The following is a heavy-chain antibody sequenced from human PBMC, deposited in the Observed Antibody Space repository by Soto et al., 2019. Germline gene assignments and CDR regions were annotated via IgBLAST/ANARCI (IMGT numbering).Heavy chain of an antibody. CDR2: ISYDGSNK. D-gene: IGHD3-22*01. V-gene: IGHV3-30*18. Sequence: QVQLVESWGGVVQPGRSLRLSCAASGFTFSSYGMHWVRQAPGKGLEWVAVISYDGSNKYYADSVKGRFTISRDNSKNTLYLQMNSLSAEDTAVYYCAKESVVVITDYWGQGTLVTVSS. CDR3: AKESVVVITDY. J-gene: IGHJ4*02. CDR1: GFTFSSYG.